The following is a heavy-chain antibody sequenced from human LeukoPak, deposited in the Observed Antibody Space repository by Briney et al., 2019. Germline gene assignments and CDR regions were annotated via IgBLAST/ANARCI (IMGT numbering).Heavy chain of an antibody. CDR2: TSYNGGNK. V-gene: IGHV3-30*18. CDR1: GFFVTTYG. Sequence: GGSLRLSCAASGFFVTTYGIHWVRQAPGKGLEWVASTSYNGGNKFYADSVKGRFTISRDNSKNTLYLQMDSLRVEDTAVYYCAKDWGFQYNSGSYCEFWGQGTLVTVSS. J-gene: IGHJ4*02. D-gene: IGHD3-10*01. CDR3: AKDWGFQYNSGSYCEF.